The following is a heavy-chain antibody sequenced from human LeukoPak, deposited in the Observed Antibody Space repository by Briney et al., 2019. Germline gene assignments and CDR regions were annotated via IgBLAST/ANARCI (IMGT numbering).Heavy chain of an antibody. D-gene: IGHD3-9*01. V-gene: IGHV3-9*01. Sequence: PGGSLRLSCAASGFTFDDYAMHWVRQAPGKGLEWVSGISWNSGSIGYADSVKGRFTISRDNAKNSLYLQMNSLRAEDTALYYCAKGRGLRYFDWLSPLDYWGQGTLVTVSS. CDR2: ISWNSGSI. J-gene: IGHJ4*02. CDR3: AKGRGLRYFDWLSPLDY. CDR1: GFTFDDYA.